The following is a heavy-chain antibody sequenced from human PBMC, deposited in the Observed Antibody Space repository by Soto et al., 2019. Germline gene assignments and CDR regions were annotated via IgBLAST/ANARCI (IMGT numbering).Heavy chain of an antibody. J-gene: IGHJ6*02. D-gene: IGHD6-19*01. CDR1: GYPYTNSY. CDR2: IHPNTGGT. Sequence: ASVKVSCKASGYPYTNSYMHWVRQAPGQGLEWMGWIHPNTGGTNYAQKFQGRVTMTRDTSVSTVYMELNRLTSDDTAIYFCASDFRTRGWFRQAGNFAMDVWR. V-gene: IGHV1-2*02. CDR3: ASDFRTRGWFRQAGNFAMDV.